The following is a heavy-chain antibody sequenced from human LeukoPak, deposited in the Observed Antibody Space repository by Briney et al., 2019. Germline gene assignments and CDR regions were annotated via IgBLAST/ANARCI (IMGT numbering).Heavy chain of an antibody. D-gene: IGHD2-15*01. CDR1: GFTFSSYW. Sequence: PGGSLRLSCAASGFTFSSYWMHWVRHAPGKGQVWVSRINSDGSSTSYADSVKGRFTISRDNAKNTLYLQMNSLRAEDTAVYYCARDPTNPYCSGGSCYSNWFDPWGQGTLVTVSS. J-gene: IGHJ5*02. V-gene: IGHV3-74*01. CDR2: INSDGSST. CDR3: ARDPTNPYCSGGSCYSNWFDP.